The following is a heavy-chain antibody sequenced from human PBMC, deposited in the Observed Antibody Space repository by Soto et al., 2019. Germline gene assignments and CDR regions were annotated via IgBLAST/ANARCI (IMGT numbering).Heavy chain of an antibody. CDR1: GFTLSTFG. CDR2: VSYDESHV. CDR3: AKDQWFYDNVWGSLRYPYYFDL. Sequence: GGSLRLSCAASGFTLSTFGIHWVRQAPGKGLEWVALVSYDESHVYYADSVKGRFAISRDISKNTVYLQMDSLRSEDTAVYFCAKDQWFYDNVWGSLRYPYYFDLWGQGTLVTVSS. J-gene: IGHJ4*02. D-gene: IGHD3-16*01. V-gene: IGHV3-30*18.